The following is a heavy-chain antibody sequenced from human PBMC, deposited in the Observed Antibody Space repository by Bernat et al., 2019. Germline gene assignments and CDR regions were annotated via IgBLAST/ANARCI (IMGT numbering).Heavy chain of an antibody. V-gene: IGHV3-74*01. CDR2: INMDGSTT. Sequence: EVQLVESGGGLVQPGGSLRLSCAASGCIFSSYWMHWVRQDPAKGLVWVSRINMDGSTTNYADSVKGRFTISRDNAKNTLYLQMNSLRDEDTALYYCVRDLTGTNTAWGQGSLVTVSS. CDR3: VRDLTGTNTA. D-gene: IGHD1-7*01. CDR1: GCIFSSYW. J-gene: IGHJ5*02.